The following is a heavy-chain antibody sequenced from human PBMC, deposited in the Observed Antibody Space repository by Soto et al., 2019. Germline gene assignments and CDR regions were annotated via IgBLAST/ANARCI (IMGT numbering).Heavy chain of an antibody. CDR3: ARGTAMASEYFDY. V-gene: IGHV3-21*01. Sequence: GGSLRLSCAASGFTFSSYSMNWVRQAPGKGLEWVSSISSSSSYIYYADSVKGRSTISRDNAKNSLYLQMNSLRAEDTAVYYCARGTAMASEYFDYWGQGTLVTVSS. J-gene: IGHJ4*02. D-gene: IGHD5-18*01. CDR1: GFTFSSYS. CDR2: ISSSSSYI.